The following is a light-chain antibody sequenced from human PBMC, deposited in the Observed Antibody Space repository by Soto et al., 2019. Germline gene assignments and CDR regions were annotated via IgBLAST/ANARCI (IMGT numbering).Light chain of an antibody. CDR2: DAS. Sequence: EIVLTQSPATLSLSPGERATLSCRASQSVRSFLAWYQQKPGQAPRLLIYDASNRATGVPGRFSGSGSGTDFTLTISSLEPEDFAVYYCQQRSSWPPAISFGGGTKVDIK. CDR3: QQRSSWPPAIS. CDR1: QSVRSF. V-gene: IGKV3-11*01. J-gene: IGKJ4*01.